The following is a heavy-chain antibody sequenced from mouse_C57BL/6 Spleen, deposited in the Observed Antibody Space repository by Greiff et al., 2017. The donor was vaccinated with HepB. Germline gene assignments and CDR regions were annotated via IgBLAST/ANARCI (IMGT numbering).Heavy chain of an antibody. J-gene: IGHJ2*01. Sequence: VQLKQSGPELVKPGASVKMSCKASGYTFTDYNMHWVKQSHGKSLEWIGYINPNNGGTSYNQKFKGKATLTVNKSSSTAYMELRSLTSEGSAVYYCARGYYDYVDYWGQGTTLTVSS. CDR3: ARGYYDYVDY. CDR1: GYTFTDYN. V-gene: IGHV1-22*01. D-gene: IGHD2-3*01. CDR2: INPNNGGT.